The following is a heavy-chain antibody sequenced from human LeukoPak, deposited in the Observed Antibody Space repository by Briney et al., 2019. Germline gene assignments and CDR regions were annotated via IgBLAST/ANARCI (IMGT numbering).Heavy chain of an antibody. J-gene: IGHJ4*02. D-gene: IGHD4-23*01. CDR2: ISYDGSNK. CDR3: AKDTGGTPSDY. V-gene: IGHV3-30-3*01. CDR1: GFTFTSYA. Sequence: HPGGSLRLSCAASGFTFTSYAMHWVRQAPGKGLEWVAVISYDGSNKYYAVSVKGRFTISRDNSKNTLYLQLNSLRAEDTAVYYCAKDTGGTPSDYWGQGTLVTVSS.